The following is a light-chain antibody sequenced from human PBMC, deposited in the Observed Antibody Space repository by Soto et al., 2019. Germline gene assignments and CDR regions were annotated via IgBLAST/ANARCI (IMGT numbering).Light chain of an antibody. J-gene: IGKJ1*01. CDR2: GAS. CDR3: QQYNDWPT. Sequence: EIVMTQSPATLSVSPGERATLSCRASQSVSSNLAWYQQKPGQAPRLLIYGASTRATGIPARFSGGGSGTEITLTISSLPSEDFAVYYCQQYNDWPTFGKGTKVEIK. CDR1: QSVSSN. V-gene: IGKV3-15*01.